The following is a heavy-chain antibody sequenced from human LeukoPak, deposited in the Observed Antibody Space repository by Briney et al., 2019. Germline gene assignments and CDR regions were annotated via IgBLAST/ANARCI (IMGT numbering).Heavy chain of an antibody. J-gene: IGHJ6*03. V-gene: IGHV1-2*02. CDR3: ARLAGGVGATSRHYYCYYMDV. CDR2: INPNSGGT. D-gene: IGHD1-26*01. Sequence: AASVKVSCKASGNTLTGYDMNWVRQAPGQGLEWMGWINPNSGGTKYAQKFQGRVTMTRDTSINTAYMELSSLRSDDTAVYYWARLAGGVGATSRHYYCYYMDVWGKGTTVTVSS. CDR1: GNTLTGYD.